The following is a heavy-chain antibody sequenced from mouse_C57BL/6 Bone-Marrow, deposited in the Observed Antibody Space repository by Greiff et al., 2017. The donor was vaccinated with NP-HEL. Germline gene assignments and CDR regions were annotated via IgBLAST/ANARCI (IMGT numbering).Heavy chain of an antibody. CDR3: AKTNPRTYWYFDV. Sequence: VKVVESGPGLVQPSQSLSITCTVSGFSLTSYGVHWVRQSPGKGLEWLGVIWRGGSTDYNAAFMSRLSITKDNSKSQVFFKMNSLQADDTAIYYCAKTNPRTYWYFDVWGTGTTVTVSS. V-gene: IGHV2-5*01. J-gene: IGHJ1*03. CDR2: IWRGGST. D-gene: IGHD2-14*01. CDR1: GFSLTSYG.